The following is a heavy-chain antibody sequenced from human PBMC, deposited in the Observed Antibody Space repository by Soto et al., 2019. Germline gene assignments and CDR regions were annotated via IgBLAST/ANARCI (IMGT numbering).Heavy chain of an antibody. CDR1: GGSISSGGYS. CDR2: IYHSGST. Sequence: QLQLQESGSGLVKPSQTLSLTCAVSGGSISSGGYSWSWIRQPPGKGLEWIGYIYHSGSTYYNPSPKSRVTISVDRSKNQFSLKLSSVTAADTAVYYCARAGGITGPPTRWYFDLWGRGTLVTVSS. CDR3: ARAGGITGPPTRWYFDL. J-gene: IGHJ2*01. V-gene: IGHV4-30-2*01. D-gene: IGHD1-20*01.